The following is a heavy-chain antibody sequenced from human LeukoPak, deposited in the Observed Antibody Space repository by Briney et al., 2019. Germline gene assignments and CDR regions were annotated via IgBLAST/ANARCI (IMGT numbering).Heavy chain of an antibody. V-gene: IGHV4-59*01. CDR1: GGSISSYY. J-gene: IGHJ6*02. CDR2: IYYSGST. Sequence: PSETLSLTCTVSGGSISSYYWSRIRQPPGKGLEWIGYIYYSGSTNYNPSLKSRVTISVDTSKNQFPLKLSSVTAADTAVYYCAREDGDGYNSGYYYGMDVWGQGTTVTVSS. D-gene: IGHD5-24*01. CDR3: AREDGDGYNSGYYYGMDV.